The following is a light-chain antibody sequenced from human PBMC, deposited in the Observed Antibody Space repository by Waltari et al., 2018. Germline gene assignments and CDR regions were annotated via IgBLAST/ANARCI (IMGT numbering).Light chain of an antibody. CDR2: EDT. CDR3: YSSDSTGLRV. V-gene: IGLV3-10*01. Sequence: SYELTQPPSVSVSPGQTARITCSWPALPRNYADWFQQQSAQAPRLVIYEDTKRPSGIPERFSGSSSGTVATLTISGAQVDDEADYYCYSSDSTGLRVFGGGTTVVVL. CDR1: ALPRNY. J-gene: IGLJ1*01.